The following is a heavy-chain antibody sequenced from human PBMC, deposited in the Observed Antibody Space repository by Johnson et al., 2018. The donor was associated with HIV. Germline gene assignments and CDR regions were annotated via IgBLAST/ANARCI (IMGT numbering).Heavy chain of an antibody. CDR3: ARERRAGVKGAFDI. D-gene: IGHD2-21*01. CDR2: ISYDGSNK. CDR1: GFTFSSYA. V-gene: IGHV3-30*04. Sequence: QVQLVESGGGVVQPGRSLRLSCAASGFTFSSYAMHRVRQAPGKGLEWVAVISYDGSNKYSADSVKGRFTISRDNSKNTLYLQMNSLRAEDTAVYYCARERRAGVKGAFDIWGQGTMVTVSS. J-gene: IGHJ3*02.